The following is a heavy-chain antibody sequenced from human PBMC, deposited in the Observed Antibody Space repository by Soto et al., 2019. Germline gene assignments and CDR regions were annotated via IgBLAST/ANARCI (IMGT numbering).Heavy chain of an antibody. J-gene: IGHJ4*02. D-gene: IGHD5-18*01. CDR3: ARGGRIQLWEKWGFDY. Sequence: TSETLSLTCAVYGGSFSGYYWSWIRQPPGKGLEWIGEINHSGSTNYNPSLKSRVTISVDTSKNQFSLKLSSVTAADTAVYYCARGGRIQLWEKWGFDYWGQGTLVTVSS. CDR2: INHSGST. V-gene: IGHV4-34*01. CDR1: GGSFSGYY.